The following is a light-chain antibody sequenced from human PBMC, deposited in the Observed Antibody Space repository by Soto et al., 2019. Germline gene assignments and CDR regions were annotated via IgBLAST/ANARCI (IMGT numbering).Light chain of an antibody. CDR2: GAS. V-gene: IGKV3-20*01. Sequence: EIVLTQSPGTLSLSPGERATLSCRASQSVRSNYLAWYQQKPGQAPRLLINGASSRATGIPDRFSGSGSGTDFTLTISRLEPEDFAVYYCQQYGTSPLTFGGGTKVDIK. CDR3: QQYGTSPLT. J-gene: IGKJ4*01. CDR1: QSVRSNY.